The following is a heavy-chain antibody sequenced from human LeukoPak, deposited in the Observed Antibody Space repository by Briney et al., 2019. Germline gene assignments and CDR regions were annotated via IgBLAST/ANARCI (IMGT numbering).Heavy chain of an antibody. V-gene: IGHV4-39*07. CDR1: GGSISSSSYY. CDR3: ARDSSAYDYVWGSYRAIDY. D-gene: IGHD3-16*02. Sequence: SETLSLTCTVSGGSISSSSYYWGWIRQPPGKGLEWIGSIYYSGSTYYNPSLKSRVTISVDTSKNQFSLKLSSVTAADTAVYYCARDSSAYDYVWGSYRAIDYWGQGTLVTVSS. CDR2: IYYSGST. J-gene: IGHJ4*02.